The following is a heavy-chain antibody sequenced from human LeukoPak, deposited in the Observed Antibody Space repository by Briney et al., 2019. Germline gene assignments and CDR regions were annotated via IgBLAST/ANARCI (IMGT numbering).Heavy chain of an antibody. CDR3: ARKGPVTVTYDAFDI. CDR1: GYTFTSYG. J-gene: IGHJ3*02. CDR2: ISAYNGNT. D-gene: IGHD2/OR15-2a*01. V-gene: IGHV1-18*01. Sequence: ASVKVSCKASGYTFTSYGISWVRQAPGQGLEWMGWISAYNGNTNYAQKLQGRVTMTTDTSTSTAYMELRSLRSDDTAVYYCARKGPVTVTYDAFDIWGQGTMVTASS.